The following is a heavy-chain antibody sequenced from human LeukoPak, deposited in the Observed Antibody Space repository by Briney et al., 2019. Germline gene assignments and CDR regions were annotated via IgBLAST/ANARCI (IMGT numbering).Heavy chain of an antibody. CDR3: ARGKSWAHYYYYMDV. CDR2: INPSGGST. CDR1: GYTFTGYY. Sequence: GASVKVSCKASGYTFTGYYMHWVRQAPGQGLEWMGIINPSGGSTSYAQKFQGRVTMTRDMSTSTVYMELSSLRSEDTAVYYCARGKSWAHYYYYMDVWGKGTTVTISS. D-gene: IGHD3-16*01. V-gene: IGHV1-46*01. J-gene: IGHJ6*03.